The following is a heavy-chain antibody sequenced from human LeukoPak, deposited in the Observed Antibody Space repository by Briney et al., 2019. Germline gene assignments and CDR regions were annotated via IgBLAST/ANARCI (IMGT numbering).Heavy chain of an antibody. CDR2: INPNSGGT. CDR3: ARSGGLRFLEWLSLSYMDV. Sequence: ASVKVSCKASGYTFTGYYMHWVRQAPGQGLEWMGWINPNSGGTNYAQKFQGRVTMTRDTSISTAYMELSRLRSDDTAVYYCARSGGLRFLEWLSLSYMDVWGKGTTVTVSS. V-gene: IGHV1-2*02. D-gene: IGHD3-3*01. CDR1: GYTFTGYY. J-gene: IGHJ6*03.